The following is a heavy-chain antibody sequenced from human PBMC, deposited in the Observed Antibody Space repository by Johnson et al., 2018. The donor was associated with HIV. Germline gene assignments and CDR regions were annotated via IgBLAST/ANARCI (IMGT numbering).Heavy chain of an antibody. Sequence: VQLVESGGGVVRPGGSLRLSCAASGFTVSSNYMSWIRQAPGKGLEWVSYISSSGSTIYYADSVKGRFTISRDNAKNSLYLQMNSLRAEDTAVYYCARDLGDYGGNYAFDIWGQGTMVTVSS. D-gene: IGHD4-23*01. CDR2: ISSSGSTI. J-gene: IGHJ3*02. V-gene: IGHV3-11*04. CDR1: GFTVSSNY. CDR3: ARDLGDYGGNYAFDI.